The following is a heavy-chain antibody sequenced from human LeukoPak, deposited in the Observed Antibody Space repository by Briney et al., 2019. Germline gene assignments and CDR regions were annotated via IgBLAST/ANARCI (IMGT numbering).Heavy chain of an antibody. CDR3: ARDLPLTGRYFDWLRSFGMDV. Sequence: SETLSLTCTVSGGSISSYYWSWIRQPAGKGLEWIGRIYTSGSTNCNPSLKSRVTMSVDTSKNQFSLKLSSVTAADTAVYYCARDLPLTGRYFDWLRSFGMDVWGQGTTVTVSS. J-gene: IGHJ6*02. CDR2: IYTSGST. V-gene: IGHV4-4*07. D-gene: IGHD3-9*01. CDR1: GGSISSYY.